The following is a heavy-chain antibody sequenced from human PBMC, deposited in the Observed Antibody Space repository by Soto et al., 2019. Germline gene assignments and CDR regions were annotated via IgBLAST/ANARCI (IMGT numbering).Heavy chain of an antibody. J-gene: IGHJ1*01. CDR1: GGSISSSSYY. CDR3: ARTVTSRYFQH. V-gene: IGHV4-39*07. Sequence: SETLSLTCTVSGGSISSSSYYWGWIRQPPGKGLEWIGSIYYSGSTYYNPSLKSRVTISVDTSKNQFSLKLSSVTAADTAVYYCARTVTSRYFQHWGQGTLVTVSS. CDR2: IYYSGST. D-gene: IGHD4-17*01.